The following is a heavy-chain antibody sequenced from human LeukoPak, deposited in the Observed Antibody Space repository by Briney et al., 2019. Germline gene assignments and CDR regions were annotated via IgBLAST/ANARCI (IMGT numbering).Heavy chain of an antibody. CDR2: TYYRSKCYT. CDR3: ARVRDYGGNVFDY. Sequence: SQTLSLTCAISGDSVSSNSATWNWIRQSPSRGLEWLGRTYYRSKCYTDYAVSVKSRITINPNTSKNQFSLQLNSVTPEDTAVYYCARVRDYGGNVFDYWGQGTLVTVST. J-gene: IGHJ4*02. D-gene: IGHD4-23*01. V-gene: IGHV6-1*01. CDR1: GDSVSSNSAT.